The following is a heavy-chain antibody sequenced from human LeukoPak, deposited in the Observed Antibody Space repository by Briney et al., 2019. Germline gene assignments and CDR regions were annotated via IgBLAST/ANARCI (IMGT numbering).Heavy chain of an antibody. CDR3: ARSDALETRSYSSSWGGAFDI. CDR1: GGSISSSSYY. D-gene: IGHD6-13*01. Sequence: PSETLSLTCTVSGGSISSSSYYWGWIRQPPGKGLEWIGSIYYSGSTYYNPSLKSRVTISVDTSKNQFSLKLSSVTAADTAVYYCARSDALETRSYSSSWGGAFDIWGQGTMVTVSS. V-gene: IGHV4-39*07. J-gene: IGHJ3*02. CDR2: IYYSGST.